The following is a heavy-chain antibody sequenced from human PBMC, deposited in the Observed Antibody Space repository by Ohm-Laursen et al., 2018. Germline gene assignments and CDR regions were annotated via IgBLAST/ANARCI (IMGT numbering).Heavy chain of an antibody. D-gene: IGHD5-12*01. Sequence: GSLRLSCTASGFTFSSYAMSWVRQAPGKGLEWVSAISGSGGSTYYADSVKGRFTISRDNSKNTLYLQMNSLRAEDTALYYCAKGGEYSGYSNWGQGTLVTVSS. CDR3: AKGGEYSGYSN. J-gene: IGHJ4*02. V-gene: IGHV3-23*01. CDR2: ISGSGGST. CDR1: GFTFSSYA.